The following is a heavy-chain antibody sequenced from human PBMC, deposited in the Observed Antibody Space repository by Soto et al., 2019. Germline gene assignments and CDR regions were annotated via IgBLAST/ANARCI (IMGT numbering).Heavy chain of an antibody. CDR2: ISGYNGDT. CDR3: AIEGDIVGLDAFDI. J-gene: IGHJ3*02. Sequence: ASVKVSCKASGYTFTNYGIDWVRQAPGQGLEWMGWISGYNGDTKYAQKVQGRVTMTTDRSTSTAYMELRSLRSDDTAVYYCAIEGDIVGLDAFDIWGQGTMVTVSS. CDR1: GYTFTNYG. V-gene: IGHV1-18*04. D-gene: IGHD2-15*01.